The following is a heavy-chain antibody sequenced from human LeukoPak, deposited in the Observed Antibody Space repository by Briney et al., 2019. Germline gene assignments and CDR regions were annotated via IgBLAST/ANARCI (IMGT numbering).Heavy chain of an antibody. CDR1: GGTFSSYA. J-gene: IGHJ6*02. D-gene: IGHD3-9*01. V-gene: IGHV1-69*13. CDR2: SIPIFGTA. Sequence: SVKVSCKASGGTFSSYAISWVRQAPGQGLEWMGGSIPIFGTANYAQKFQGRVTITADESTSTAYMELSSLRSDDTAVYYCASNILTGYPHYYYYGIDVWGQGTTVTVSS. CDR3: ASNILTGYPHYYYYGIDV.